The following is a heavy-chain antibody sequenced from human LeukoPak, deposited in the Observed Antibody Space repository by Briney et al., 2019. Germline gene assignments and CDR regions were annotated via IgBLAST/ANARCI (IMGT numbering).Heavy chain of an antibody. CDR2: MYYSGNS. Sequence: SETLSLTCSVSGVSVGSAGYYWTWIRQPPGKGLEWIGYMYYSGNSNYNPFLKSRVTMSLDPSKNRFSLKLSSVTAADTAVYYCARSQSQSGSYRYYFTYWGQGTLVTVSS. CDR1: GVSVGSAGYY. D-gene: IGHD1-26*01. J-gene: IGHJ4*02. V-gene: IGHV4-61*08. CDR3: ARSQSQSGSYRYYFTY.